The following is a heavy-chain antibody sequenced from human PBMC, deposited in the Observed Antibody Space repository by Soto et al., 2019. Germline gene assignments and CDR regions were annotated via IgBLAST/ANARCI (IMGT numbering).Heavy chain of an antibody. CDR2: IIPIFGTA. V-gene: IGHV1-69*12. CDR3: ARFLYSSGWAHFDY. CDR1: GGTFSSYA. Sequence: QVQLVQSGAEVKKPGSSVKVSCNASGGTFSSYAISWVRQAPGQGLEWMGGIIPIFGTANYAQKFQGRGTITADETTSTAYMELSSLRSEDTAVYYCARFLYSSGWAHFDYWGQGTLVTVSS. J-gene: IGHJ4*02. D-gene: IGHD6-19*01.